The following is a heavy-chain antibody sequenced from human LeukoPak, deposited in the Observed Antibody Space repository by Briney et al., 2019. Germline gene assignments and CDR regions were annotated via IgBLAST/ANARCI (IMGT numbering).Heavy chain of an antibody. CDR2: IYWNGGST. CDR1: GFTFDDYG. V-gene: IGHV3-20*04. D-gene: IGHD3-22*01. Sequence: GGSLRLSCAASGFTFDDYGMSWVRQAPGKGLEWVSGIYWNGGSTGYADSVKGRFTISRDNAKNSLYLQMNSLRAEDTALYYCARDPGYYYDSSGYYTPFDYWGQGTLVTVSS. CDR3: ARDPGYYYDSSGYYTPFDY. J-gene: IGHJ4*02.